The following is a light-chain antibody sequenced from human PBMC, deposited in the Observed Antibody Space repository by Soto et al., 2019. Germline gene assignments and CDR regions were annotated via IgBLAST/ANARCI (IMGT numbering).Light chain of an antibody. CDR3: QQRSNWPIT. V-gene: IGKV3-11*01. CDR2: DAS. CDR1: QSVSSY. Sequence: EIVLTQSPATLSLSPGERATLSCRASQSVSSYLAWYQQKPGQAPGLLIYDASNRATGIPARFSGSGSGTDFTLTISSLEPEDFAVYHCQQRSNWPITFGQGTRLEIK. J-gene: IGKJ5*01.